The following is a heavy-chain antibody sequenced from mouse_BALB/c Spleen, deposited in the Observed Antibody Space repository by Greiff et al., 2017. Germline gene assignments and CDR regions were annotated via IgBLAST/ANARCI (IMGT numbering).Heavy chain of an antibody. Sequence: EVKVEESGGGLVKPGGSLKLSCAASGFTFSDYYMYWVRQTPEKRLEWVATISDGGSYTYYPDSVKGRFTISRDNAKNNLYLQMSSLKSEDTAMYYCARGYRSYAMDYWGQGTSVTVSS. CDR1: GFTFSDYY. J-gene: IGHJ4*01. V-gene: IGHV5-4*02. CDR2: ISDGGSYT. CDR3: ARGYRSYAMDY. D-gene: IGHD2-14*01.